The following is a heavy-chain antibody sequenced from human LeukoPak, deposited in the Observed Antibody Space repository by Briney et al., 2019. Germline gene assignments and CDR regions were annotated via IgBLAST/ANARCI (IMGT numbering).Heavy chain of an antibody. V-gene: IGHV3-23*01. D-gene: IGHD2-15*01. CDR2: ISGSGGST. CDR3: AKTPRYCSGGSCQLDY. CDR1: GFTFSSYA. J-gene: IGHJ4*02. Sequence: GGSLRLSCAASGFTFSSYAMSWVRQAPGKGLEWVSAISGSGGSTYCADSVKGRFTISRDNSKNTLYLQMNSLRAEDTAVYYCAKTPRYCSGGSCQLDYWGQGTLVTVSS.